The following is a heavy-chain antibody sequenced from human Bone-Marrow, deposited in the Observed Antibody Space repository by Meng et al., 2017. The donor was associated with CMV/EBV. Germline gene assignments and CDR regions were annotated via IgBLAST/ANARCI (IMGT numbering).Heavy chain of an antibody. D-gene: IGHD2-15*01. J-gene: IGHJ6*02. V-gene: IGHV3-30*03. CDR1: GFTFSSYS. Sequence: GESLKISCAASGFTFSSYSMNWVRQAPGKGLEWVAVISYDGSNKYYADSVKGRFTISRDNSKNKLYLQMNGLRAEDTAVYYCAGEGCSGGSCYLSYYYGMDVWGQETLVTVSS. CDR2: ISYDGSNK. CDR3: AGEGCSGGSCYLSYYYGMDV.